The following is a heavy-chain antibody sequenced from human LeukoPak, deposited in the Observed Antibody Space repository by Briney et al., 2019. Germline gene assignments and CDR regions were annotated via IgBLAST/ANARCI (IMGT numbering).Heavy chain of an antibody. Sequence: GGSLRLSCAVSGFTFSSYWMYWVRQAPGKGLVWVSRINSDGSSTSYADSVKGRFSISRDNAKNTLYLQMNSLRAEDTAVYYCARGIAAPGRDYWGQGTLVTVSS. J-gene: IGHJ4*02. V-gene: IGHV3-74*01. CDR1: GFTFSSYW. CDR3: ARGIAAPGRDY. CDR2: INSDGSST. D-gene: IGHD6-13*01.